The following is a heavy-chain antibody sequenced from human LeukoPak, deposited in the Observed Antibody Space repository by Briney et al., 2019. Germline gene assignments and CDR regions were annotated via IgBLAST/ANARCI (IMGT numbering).Heavy chain of an antibody. D-gene: IGHD3-22*01. V-gene: IGHV4-39*02. CDR1: GGSISSSSYY. CDR3: ARDRYDSRGYHGMEV. J-gene: IGHJ6*02. Sequence: PSETLSLTCTVSGGSISSSSYYWGWIRQPPGKGLEWIGSIYYSGSTYYNPSLKSRVTISVDTSKNQFSLKLSSVTAADTAVYYCARDRYDSRGYHGMEVWGQGTTVTVSS. CDR2: IYYSGST.